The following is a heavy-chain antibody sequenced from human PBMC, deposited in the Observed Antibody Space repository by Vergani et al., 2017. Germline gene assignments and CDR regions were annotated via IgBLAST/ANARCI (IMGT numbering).Heavy chain of an antibody. CDR2: IIPILGIA. J-gene: IGHJ4*02. CDR1: GGTFSSYT. CDR3: ARDMGYGDYGDY. Sequence: QVQLVQSGAEVKKPGSSVKVSCKASGGTFSSYTISWVRQAPGQGLEWMGRIIPILGIANYAQKFQGRVTITADNSTSTAYMELSSLRSEDTAVYYCARDMGYGDYGDYWGQGTLVTVSS. D-gene: IGHD4-17*01. V-gene: IGHV1-69*08.